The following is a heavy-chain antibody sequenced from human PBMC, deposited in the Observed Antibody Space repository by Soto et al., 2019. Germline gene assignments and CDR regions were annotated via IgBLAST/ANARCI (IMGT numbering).Heavy chain of an antibody. V-gene: IGHV3-23*01. CDR1: GFSFSSYA. Sequence: EVQLLESGGGLTQPGGSLRLACAASGFSFSSYAMSWVRQAPSQGLEWVSSITTRGGRTYYADSVRGRFTISRDNFANALYLEMKSLRAEDTAIYYCAKEYYYDPSGPYSDLYFDSWGQGTLVTVSS. CDR3: AKEYYYDPSGPYSDLYFDS. CDR2: ITTRGGRT. D-gene: IGHD3-22*01. J-gene: IGHJ4*02.